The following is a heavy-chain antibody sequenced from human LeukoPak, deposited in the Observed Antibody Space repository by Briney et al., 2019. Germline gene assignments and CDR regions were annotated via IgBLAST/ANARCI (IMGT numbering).Heavy chain of an antibody. CDR1: GFTFSSYS. D-gene: IGHD2-2*02. J-gene: IGHJ1*01. CDR3: AIQTIVVVPAAIPPLYFQH. V-gene: IGHV3-21*04. Sequence: PGGSLRLSCAASGFTFSSYSMNWVRQAPGKGLEWVSSISSSSSYIYYADSVKGRFTISRDNSKNTLYLQMNSLRAEDTAVYYCAIQTIVVVPAAIPPLYFQHWGQGTLVTVSS. CDR2: ISSSSSYI.